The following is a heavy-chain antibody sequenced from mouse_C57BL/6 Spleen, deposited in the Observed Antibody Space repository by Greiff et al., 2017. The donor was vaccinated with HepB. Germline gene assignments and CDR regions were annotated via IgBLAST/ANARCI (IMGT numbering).Heavy chain of an antibody. CDR3: ARMDYDGGDY. D-gene: IGHD2-4*01. CDR1: GYSITSGYY. J-gene: IGHJ4*01. Sequence: EVKLVESGPGLVKPSQSLSLTCSVTGYSITSGYYWNWIRQFPGNKLEWMGYISYDGSNNYNPSLKNRISITRDTSKNQFFLKLNSVTTEDTATYYCARMDYDGGDYWGQGTSVTVSS. V-gene: IGHV3-6*01. CDR2: ISYDGSN.